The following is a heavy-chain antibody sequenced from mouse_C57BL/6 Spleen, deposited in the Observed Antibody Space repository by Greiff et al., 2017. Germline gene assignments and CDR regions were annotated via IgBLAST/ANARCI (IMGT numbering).Heavy chain of an antibody. J-gene: IGHJ3*01. CDR1: GFTFSDYG. CDR3: ARDSSGYGWFAY. CDR2: ISSGSSTI. D-gene: IGHD3-2*02. Sequence: EVKVEESGGGLVKPGGSLKLSCAASGFTFSDYGMHWVRQAPEKGLEWVAYISSGSSTIYYADTVKGRFTISRDNAKNTLFLQMTSLRSADTAMYYCARDSSGYGWFAYWGQGTLVTVSA. V-gene: IGHV5-17*01.